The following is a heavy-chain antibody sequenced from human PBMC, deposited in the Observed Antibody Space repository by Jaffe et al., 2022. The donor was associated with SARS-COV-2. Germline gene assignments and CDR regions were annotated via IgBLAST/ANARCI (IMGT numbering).Heavy chain of an antibody. Sequence: EVQLVESGGGLVKPGGSLRLSCAASGFTFTNAWMSWVRQAPGKGLEWVGRIKSKTDGGTTDYAAPVKGRFTISRDDSKNTLYLQMNSLKTEDAAVYYCTTRNAAAGLYYYYYMDVWGKGTTVTVSS. J-gene: IGHJ6*03. CDR3: TTRNAAAGLYYYYYMDV. CDR2: IKSKTDGGTT. V-gene: IGHV3-15*01. D-gene: IGHD6-13*01. CDR1: GFTFTNAW.